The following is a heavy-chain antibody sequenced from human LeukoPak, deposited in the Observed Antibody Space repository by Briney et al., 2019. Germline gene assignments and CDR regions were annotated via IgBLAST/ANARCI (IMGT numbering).Heavy chain of an antibody. D-gene: IGHD3-10*02. J-gene: IGHJ3*02. V-gene: IGHV4-31*03. CDR2: IHYTGAT. CDR1: GVSISRSDY. CDR3: AREVDVPSTSDGFDI. Sequence: SQTLSLTCTVSGVSISRSDYWSWIRQAPGKGLEWVGYIHYTGATYYNPSPKSRLTLSLDTSKNQFSLKLSSVTAADTAVYYCAREVDVPSTSDGFDIWGQGTVVTVSS.